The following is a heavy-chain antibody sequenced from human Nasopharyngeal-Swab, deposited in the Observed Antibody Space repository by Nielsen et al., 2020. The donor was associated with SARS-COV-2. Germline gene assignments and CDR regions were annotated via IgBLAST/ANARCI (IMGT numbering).Heavy chain of an antibody. CDR3: ARDRSGGFDP. D-gene: IGHD3-10*01. CDR1: GFIFSSYA. J-gene: IGHJ5*02. Sequence: GESLKISCAASGFIFSSYAMHWVRQAPGKGLEWVAVISYDGSNKYYADSVKGRFTISRDNSKNTLYLQMNSLRAEDTAVYYWARDRSGGFDPWGQGTLVTVSS. CDR2: ISYDGSNK. V-gene: IGHV3-30-3*01.